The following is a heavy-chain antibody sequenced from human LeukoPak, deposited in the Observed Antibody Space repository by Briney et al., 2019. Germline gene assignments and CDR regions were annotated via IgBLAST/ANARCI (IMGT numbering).Heavy chain of an antibody. V-gene: IGHV3-30-3*01. D-gene: IGHD3-16*01. J-gene: IGHJ6*03. Sequence: PGRSLRLSCAASGFTFSSYAMHWVRQAPGKGLEWVAVISYDGSNKYYADSVKGRFTISRDNSKNTLYLQMNSLRAEDTAVYYCARVFGSYYYMDVWGKGTTVTVSS. CDR3: ARVFGSYYYMDV. CDR2: ISYDGSNK. CDR1: GFTFSSYA.